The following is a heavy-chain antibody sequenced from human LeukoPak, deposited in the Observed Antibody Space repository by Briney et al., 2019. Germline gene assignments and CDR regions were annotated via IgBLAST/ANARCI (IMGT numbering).Heavy chain of an antibody. CDR1: GFIFSSFT. Sequence: GGSLRLSCAASGFIFSSFTMNWVRQAPGKGLEWVSSISSDSKSIYYADSVKGRFIISRDNVKNSLFLQMDSLRAEDTALYYCTRGSYGDYGYWGQGTLVTVSS. D-gene: IGHD4-17*01. V-gene: IGHV3-21*01. J-gene: IGHJ4*02. CDR2: ISSDSKSI. CDR3: TRGSYGDYGY.